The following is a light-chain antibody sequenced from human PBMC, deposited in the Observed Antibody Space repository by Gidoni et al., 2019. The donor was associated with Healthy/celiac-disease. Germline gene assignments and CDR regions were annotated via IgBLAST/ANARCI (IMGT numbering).Light chain of an antibody. Sequence: IVLSQSPGTLSFSPGERATLSCRASQSVSSSYVAWYQQKPGQAPRLLIYGASSRATGIPDRFSGSGSGTDFSLTISRLEPEDFAVYYCQQYGSSPLTFGQGTKVEIK. CDR1: QSVSSSY. CDR2: GAS. J-gene: IGKJ1*01. CDR3: QQYGSSPLT. V-gene: IGKV3-20*01.